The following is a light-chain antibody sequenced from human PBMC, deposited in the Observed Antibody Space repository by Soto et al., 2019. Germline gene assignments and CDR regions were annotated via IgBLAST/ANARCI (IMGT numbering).Light chain of an antibody. J-gene: IGLJ1*01. CDR2: DVS. V-gene: IGLV2-14*01. CDR3: SSYTSYTSYV. CDR1: SSDVGGYKY. Sequence: QSALTQPASVSGSPGQSIAISCTGTSSDVGGYKYVSWYQQYPGKAPKLMIYDVSNRPSGVPDRFSGSKSGNTASLTISGPQSEDEADYYCSSYTSYTSYVFGTGTKLTVL.